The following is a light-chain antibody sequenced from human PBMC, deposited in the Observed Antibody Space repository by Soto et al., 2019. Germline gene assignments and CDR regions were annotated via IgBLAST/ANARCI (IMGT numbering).Light chain of an antibody. CDR1: SSDVGGSNF. CDR2: DVA. J-gene: IGLJ1*01. Sequence: QSALTQPASVSDSPGQSITISCTGTSSDVGGSNFVSWYQQHPGKPPKLIIYDVANRPSGVSNRFSGSKSGSTASLIISRLQTEDEADYYCQSYDNSLSALVFGTGTKVTVL. CDR3: QSYDNSLSALV. V-gene: IGLV2-14*03.